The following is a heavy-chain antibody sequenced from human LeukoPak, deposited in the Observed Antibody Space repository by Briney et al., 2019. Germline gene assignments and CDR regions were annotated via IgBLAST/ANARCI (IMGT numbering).Heavy chain of an antibody. D-gene: IGHD2-15*01. Sequence: GGSLRLACAASGFRFSSYAMSWVRQAPGKGLEWVSAISGSGGSTYYADSVKGRFTISRDNSKNTLYLQMNSLRAEDTAVYYCAKDPRYCSGGSCYAEYFQHWGQGTLVTVSS. CDR2: ISGSGGST. CDR1: GFRFSSYA. CDR3: AKDPRYCSGGSCYAEYFQH. V-gene: IGHV3-23*01. J-gene: IGHJ1*01.